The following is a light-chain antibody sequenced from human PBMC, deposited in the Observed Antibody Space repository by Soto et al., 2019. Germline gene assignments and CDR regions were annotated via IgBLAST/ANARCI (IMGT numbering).Light chain of an antibody. V-gene: IGKV3-15*01. Sequence: EIVMTQSPATLSVSPGERATLSCRASQSISSDVAWYQQKPGQAPRLLIYGASTTATGIPARFSGSGSGTEFTLTNSSLQSEDFAVYNCQQYNKWPRTFGQGTKVDI. J-gene: IGKJ2*01. CDR1: QSISSD. CDR2: GAS. CDR3: QQYNKWPRT.